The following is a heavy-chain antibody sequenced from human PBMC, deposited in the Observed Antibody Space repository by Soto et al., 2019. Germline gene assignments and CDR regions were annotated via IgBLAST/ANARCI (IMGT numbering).Heavy chain of an antibody. D-gene: IGHD5-12*01. CDR3: ARGFPATINYYYYGMDV. CDR1: GFTFDDYA. CDR2: LCYVGSNK. Sequence: GGSLRLSCAASGFTFDDYAMHWVRQAPGKGLEWVSVLCYVGSNKYYADSVKGRFTISRDNSKNTLYLQMNSLRAEDTAVYYCARGFPATINYYYYGMDVWGQGTTVTVSS. V-gene: IGHV3-33*08. J-gene: IGHJ6*02.